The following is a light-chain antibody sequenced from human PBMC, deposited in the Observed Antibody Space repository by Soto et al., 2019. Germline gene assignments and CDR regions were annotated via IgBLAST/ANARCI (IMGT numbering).Light chain of an antibody. V-gene: IGKV1-39*01. CDR1: QSINIY. CDR3: QEGSTLLT. J-gene: IGKJ4*01. CDR2: AAS. Sequence: QLTQTPTSLSASVGDRVTITCRASQSINIYLLRYQQQPVKAPKLLIYAASSLQSGVPSRFSGSGSGTEFTLTISSLQPEDFATYYCQEGSTLLTFGGGTKVDIK.